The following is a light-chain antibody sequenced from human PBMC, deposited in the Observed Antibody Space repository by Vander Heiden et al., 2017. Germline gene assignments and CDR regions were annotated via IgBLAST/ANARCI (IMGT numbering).Light chain of an antibody. Sequence: EIVLTPSPGTLSLSPGERATLSCRASQSVSSSYLACYQQPPGQAPLLLIDGASSRATGIPDRSSGSWAGTDFPLTISRLEPEDSVVYYCQQYGSSPRTFGQGTKVEIK. CDR2: GAS. J-gene: IGKJ1*01. CDR1: QSVSSSY. CDR3: QQYGSSPRT. V-gene: IGKV3-20*01.